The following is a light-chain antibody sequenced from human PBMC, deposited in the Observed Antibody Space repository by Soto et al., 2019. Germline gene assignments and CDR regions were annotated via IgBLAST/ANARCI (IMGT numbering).Light chain of an antibody. CDR2: XXS. J-gene: IGLJ1*01. V-gene: IGLV3-21*02. Sequence: SYELTQPPSVSVAPGQTARITCGGNNIGSKSVHWYQQKTGXAXXXXXXXXSXXPXAIPERFSGSNSGNTATLTISRVEAGDEADYYCQVWDSSSDHYVFGTGPKVTV. CDR3: QVWDSSSDHYV. CDR1: NIGSKS.